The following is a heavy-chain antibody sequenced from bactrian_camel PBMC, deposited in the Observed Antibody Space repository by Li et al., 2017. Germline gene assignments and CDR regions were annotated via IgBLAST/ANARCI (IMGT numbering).Heavy chain of an antibody. D-gene: IGHD3*01. J-gene: IGHJ4*01. CDR2: IDGDGSS. Sequence: HVQLVESGGGSPQAGGSLTLSCAATAYTVCMAWFRQAPGKEREGVAAIDGDGSSSYAASVKGRFTISRDNAKDTLYLQMNSLKIEDTAVYYCALGSSRQATMTARGKGTRSPSP. CDR1: AYTVC. V-gene: IGHV3S53*01.